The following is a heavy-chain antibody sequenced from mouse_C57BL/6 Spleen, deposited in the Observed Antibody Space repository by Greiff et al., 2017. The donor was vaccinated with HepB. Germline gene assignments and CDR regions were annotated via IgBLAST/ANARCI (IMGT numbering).Heavy chain of an antibody. CDR2: IYPGDGDT. CDR3: ARGPTVVAYYFDY. Sequence: VQLQQSGAELVKPGASVKISCKASGYAFSSYWMNWVKQRPGKGLEWIGQIYPGDGDTNYNGKFKGKATLTADKSSSTAYMQLSSLTSEDSAVYFCARGPTVVAYYFDYWGQGTTLTVSS. V-gene: IGHV1-80*01. CDR1: GYAFSSYW. D-gene: IGHD1-1*01. J-gene: IGHJ2*01.